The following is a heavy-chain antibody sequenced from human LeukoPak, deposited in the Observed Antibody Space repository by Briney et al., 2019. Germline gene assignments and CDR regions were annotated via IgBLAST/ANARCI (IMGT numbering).Heavy chain of an antibody. D-gene: IGHD5-24*01. Sequence: ASVKVSCKASGYTFTGYYMHWVRQAPGQGLEWMGWINPNSGGTNYAQKFQGRVTITRNTSISTAYMELSSLRSEDTAVYYCARADQWDGYRYYIDYWGQGTLVTVSS. CDR2: INPNSGGT. V-gene: IGHV1-2*02. CDR3: ARADQWDGYRYYIDY. CDR1: GYTFTGYY. J-gene: IGHJ4*02.